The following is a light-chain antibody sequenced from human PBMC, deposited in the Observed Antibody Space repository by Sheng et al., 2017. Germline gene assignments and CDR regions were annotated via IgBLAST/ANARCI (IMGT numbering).Light chain of an antibody. CDR3: HQYSSYPWT. V-gene: IGKV1-5*03. J-gene: IGKJ1*01. CDR1: ESVSRW. CDR2: LGS. Sequence: DIEMTQSPSLVSASIGDTVTITCRASESVSRWLVWYQQKPGEAPKFLIYLGSILEGGVSSRFSGRGSGTEFTLTITGLQAEDCATYYCHQYSSYPWTFGQGTKVEIQ.